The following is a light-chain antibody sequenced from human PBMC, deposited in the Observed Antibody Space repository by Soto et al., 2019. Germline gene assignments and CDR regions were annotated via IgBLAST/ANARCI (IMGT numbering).Light chain of an antibody. CDR3: QQYNSYRT. V-gene: IGKV3-20*01. CDR2: GVS. Sequence: FSQSPCTPSASVGDRAPLSCRASQSVSSSFLAWYQQRPGPAPRLLIYGVSSWHAGIPARFSGSGSGTDFTLTISGLQPEDFAAYYCQQYNSYRTFGQGTKVDIK. CDR1: QSVSSSF. J-gene: IGKJ1*01.